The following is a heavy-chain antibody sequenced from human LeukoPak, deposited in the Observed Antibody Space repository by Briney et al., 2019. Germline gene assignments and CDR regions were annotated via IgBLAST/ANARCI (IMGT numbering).Heavy chain of an antibody. Sequence: SETLSLTCAVYGGSFSGYYWSWIRQPPGKGLEWIGEVNHSGSTNYNPSLKSRVTIPVDTSKNQFSLKLSSVTAADTAVYYCAREDSSSLDIWGQGTMVTVSS. CDR2: VNHSGST. CDR1: GGSFSGYY. CDR3: AREDSSSLDI. D-gene: IGHD6-13*01. J-gene: IGHJ3*02. V-gene: IGHV4-34*01.